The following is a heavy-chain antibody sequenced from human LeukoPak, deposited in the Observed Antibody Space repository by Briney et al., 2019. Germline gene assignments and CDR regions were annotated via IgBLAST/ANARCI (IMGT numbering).Heavy chain of an antibody. V-gene: IGHV3-48*03. Sequence: RGSLRLSCAASGFTFSSYEMNWVRQAPGKGLEWVSYISSSSNTMYYADSVEGRFTISRDNAKNSLYLQMNSLRDEDTAVYYCARAFEYWGQGTLVAVSS. CDR1: GFTFSSYE. J-gene: IGHJ4*02. CDR3: ARAFEY. CDR2: ISSSSNTM.